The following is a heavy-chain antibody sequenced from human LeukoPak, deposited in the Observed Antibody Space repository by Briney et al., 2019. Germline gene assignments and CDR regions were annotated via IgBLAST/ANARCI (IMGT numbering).Heavy chain of an antibody. CDR3: AKDAGSSSTILTFDY. D-gene: IGHD2-2*01. V-gene: IGHV3-23*01. J-gene: IGHJ4*02. Sequence: GGSLRLSCAASGFTFSSYAMSWVRQAPGKGLEWVSAISGSGGSTYYADSVKGRFTISRDNSKTTLYLQMNSLRAEDTAVYYCAKDAGSSSTILTFDYWGQGTLVTVSS. CDR1: GFTFSSYA. CDR2: ISGSGGST.